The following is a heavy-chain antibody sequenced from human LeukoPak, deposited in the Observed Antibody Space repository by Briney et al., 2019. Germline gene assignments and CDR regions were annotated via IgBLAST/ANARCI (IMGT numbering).Heavy chain of an antibody. CDR1: GFTFSSYS. J-gene: IGHJ5*02. D-gene: IGHD5-12*01. CDR3: ARDRRGYSGYDWVS. CDR2: ISSSSSYI. Sequence: GGSLRLSCAASGFTFSSYSMSWVRQAPGKGLEWVSSISSSSSYIYYADSVKGRFTISRDNAKNSLYLQMNSLRAEDTAVYYCARDRRGYSGYDWVSWGQGTLVTVSS. V-gene: IGHV3-21*01.